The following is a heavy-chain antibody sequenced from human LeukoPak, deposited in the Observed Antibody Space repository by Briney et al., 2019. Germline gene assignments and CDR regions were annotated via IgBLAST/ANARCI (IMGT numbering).Heavy chain of an antibody. CDR2: IYTSGST. V-gene: IGHV4-4*09. D-gene: IGHD5-12*01. Sequence: SETLSLTCTVSGGSISNYYWSWIRQPPGKGLEWIGYIYTSGSTNYNPSLKSRVTISVDTSKTQFSLKLSSVTAADTAVYYCARGYSDYPYFFDYWGQGSLVTVSS. CDR1: GGSISNYY. CDR3: ARGYSDYPYFFDY. J-gene: IGHJ4*02.